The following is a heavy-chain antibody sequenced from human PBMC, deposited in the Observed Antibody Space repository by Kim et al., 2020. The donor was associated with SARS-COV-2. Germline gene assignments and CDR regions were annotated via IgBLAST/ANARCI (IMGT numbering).Heavy chain of an antibody. V-gene: IGHV3-74*01. J-gene: IGHJ1*01. CDR3: ARAGDYDISGYYGFFHH. Sequence: SVKGRFTISRDNAKNTLYLQMNSLGPEDTAVYYCARAGDYDISGYYGFFHHWGQGVLVTVSS. D-gene: IGHD3-22*01.